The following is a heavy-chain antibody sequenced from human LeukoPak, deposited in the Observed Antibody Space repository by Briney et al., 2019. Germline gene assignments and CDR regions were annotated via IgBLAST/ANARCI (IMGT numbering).Heavy chain of an antibody. CDR3: AREGEGYSYGYQDY. Sequence: GSSVKVSCKASGGTFSSYAISWVRQAPGQGLEWMGGIIPIFGTANYAQKFQGRVTITADESTSTAYMELSSLRSEDTAVYYCAREGEGYSYGYQDYWGQGTLVTVSS. CDR1: GGTFSSYA. J-gene: IGHJ4*02. V-gene: IGHV1-69*01. CDR2: IIPIFGTA. D-gene: IGHD5-18*01.